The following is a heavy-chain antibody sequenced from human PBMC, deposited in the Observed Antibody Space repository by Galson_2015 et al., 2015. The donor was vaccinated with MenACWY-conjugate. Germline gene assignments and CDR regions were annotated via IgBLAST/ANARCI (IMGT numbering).Heavy chain of an antibody. Sequence: SLRLSCAGSASTFSSAYMSWVRQAPGKGLEWVGRIMCQTDGGNTAYAAQVRGRFTNSRDDSKNRLYLQMISLKIEDTAVYYCTTHKPDSWGGLLFHFYMDVWDKGTTVTVSS. CDR1: ASTFSSAY. CDR2: IMCQTDGGNT. V-gene: IGHV3-15*01. D-gene: IGHD2-21*01. CDR3: TTHKPDSWGGLLFHFYMDV. J-gene: IGHJ6*03.